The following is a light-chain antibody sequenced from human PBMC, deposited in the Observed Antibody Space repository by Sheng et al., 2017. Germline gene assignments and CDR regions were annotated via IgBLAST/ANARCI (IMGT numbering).Light chain of an antibody. CDR1: QSISTS. J-gene: IGKJ3*01. Sequence: IQMTQSPSSLSASVGDRVTITCWAGQSISTSLNWYQQKSGEDPKLLIYDSSNLQSGVPSRFSGGGFGTDFTLTIMSLQPEDFSTYYCQQSYSFPRTFGPGTTVNIK. V-gene: IGKV1-39*01. CDR2: DSS. CDR3: QQSYSFPRT.